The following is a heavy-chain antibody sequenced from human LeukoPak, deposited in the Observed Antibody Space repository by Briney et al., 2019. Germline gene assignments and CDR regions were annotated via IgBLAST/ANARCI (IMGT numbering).Heavy chain of an antibody. CDR1: GFTFSSYA. Sequence: PGGSLRLSCAASGFTFSSYAMHWVRQAPGKGLEWVAVISYDGSNKYYADSVKGRFTISRDNSKNTLYLQMNSLRAEDTAVYYCARSKPLYDYGGNPLDYWGQGTLVTVSS. CDR3: ARSKPLYDYGGNPLDY. CDR2: ISYDGSNK. V-gene: IGHV3-30-3*01. D-gene: IGHD4-23*01. J-gene: IGHJ4*02.